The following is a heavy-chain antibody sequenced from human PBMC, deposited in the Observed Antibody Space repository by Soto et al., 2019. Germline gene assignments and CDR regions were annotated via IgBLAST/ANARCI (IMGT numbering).Heavy chain of an antibody. J-gene: IGHJ4*02. CDR1: GFSFTSYS. D-gene: IGHD4-17*01. Sequence: QGQLVQSGAEVKKPGASVKVSCGTSGFSFTSYSFHWVRQAPAQGLQWMGWINAGRGKTKYSQQFQGRVTFTWDTSVNTVYMELSRLTDEDTSVFYCARWIDNGYFEYWGQGTLVTVSA. V-gene: IGHV1-3*01. CDR2: INAGRGKT. CDR3: ARWIDNGYFEY.